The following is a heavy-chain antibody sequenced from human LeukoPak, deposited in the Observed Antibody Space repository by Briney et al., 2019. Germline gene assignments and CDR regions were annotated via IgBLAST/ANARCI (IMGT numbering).Heavy chain of an antibody. D-gene: IGHD3-10*01. Sequence: GGSLRLSCAASGFTFSSYEMNWVRQAPGKGLEWVSYISNSGSAIYYADSVKGRFTISRDNAKNSLYLQMSSLRAEDTAVYYCARGTYYYGSGSYFGAYWGQGTLVTVSS. V-gene: IGHV3-48*03. J-gene: IGHJ4*02. CDR3: ARGTYYYGSGSYFGAY. CDR1: GFTFSSYE. CDR2: ISNSGSAI.